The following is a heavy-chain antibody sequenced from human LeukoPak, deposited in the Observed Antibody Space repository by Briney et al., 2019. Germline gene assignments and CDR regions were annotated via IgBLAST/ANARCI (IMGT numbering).Heavy chain of an antibody. CDR3: ARGYSRAFDI. CDR1: RFTFSSYA. J-gene: IGHJ3*02. CDR2: ISVSGGST. V-gene: IGHV3-23*01. D-gene: IGHD2-21*01. Sequence: PGGSLRLSCAASRFTFSSYAMSWVRRAPGKGLEWVSTISVSGGSTYYADSVKGRFTISRDNSKNTLYLQMNSLRAEDTAVYYCARGYSRAFDIWGQGTMVTVSS.